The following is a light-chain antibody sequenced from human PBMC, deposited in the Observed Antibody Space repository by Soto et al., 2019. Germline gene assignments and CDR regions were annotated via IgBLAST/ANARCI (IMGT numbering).Light chain of an antibody. V-gene: IGLV2-23*01. CDR3: CSYAGSSTYV. CDR2: EGS. CDR1: SSDVGSYNL. Sequence: SFLTQPASVCGSPGQSITIACTGTSSDVGSYNLVSWYQQHPGKAPKLMIYEGSKRPSGVSNRFSGSKSGNTASLTISGLQAEDEADYYCCSYAGSSTYVFGTGTKVTVL. J-gene: IGLJ1*01.